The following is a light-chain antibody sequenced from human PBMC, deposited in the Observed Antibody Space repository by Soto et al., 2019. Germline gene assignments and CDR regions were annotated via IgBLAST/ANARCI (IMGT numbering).Light chain of an antibody. CDR3: QQLNSDPLA. CDR2: AAS. CDR1: QGISSY. J-gene: IGKJ2*01. Sequence: DIQLTQSPSFLSASVGDRVTITCRASQGISSYLAWYQQKPGQAPKLLIYAASTLQTGVPSRFSGSGSGTDFTLTISSLQPEDVATYYCQQLNSDPLAFGQGTKLEIK. V-gene: IGKV1-9*01.